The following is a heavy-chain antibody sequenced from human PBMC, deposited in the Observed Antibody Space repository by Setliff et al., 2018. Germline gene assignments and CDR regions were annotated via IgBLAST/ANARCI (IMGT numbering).Heavy chain of an antibody. Sequence: VASVKVSCKASGYTFISYGISWVRQAPGQGLEWMGWISAYNGNTNYAQKLQGRVTMTTDTSTSTAYMELRSLRSDDTAVYYCARVLFHCSSTSCYLDAFDIWGQGTRVTVS. CDR1: GYTFISYG. V-gene: IGHV1-18*01. CDR2: ISAYNGNT. CDR3: ARVLFHCSSTSCYLDAFDI. D-gene: IGHD2-2*01. J-gene: IGHJ3*02.